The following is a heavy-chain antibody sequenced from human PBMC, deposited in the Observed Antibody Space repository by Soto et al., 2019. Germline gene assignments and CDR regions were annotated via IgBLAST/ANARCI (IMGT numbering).Heavy chain of an antibody. J-gene: IGHJ5*02. Sequence: HPGGSLRLSCAASGFTFSGSAMHWVRQASGKGLEWVGRIRSKANSYATAYAASVKGRFTISRDDSKNTAYLQMNSLKTEDTAVYYCTRHGPPHDYHTFDPWGQGTLVTVSS. CDR2: IRSKANSYAT. CDR3: TRHGPPHDYHTFDP. D-gene: IGHD3-22*01. CDR1: GFTFSGSA. V-gene: IGHV3-73*01.